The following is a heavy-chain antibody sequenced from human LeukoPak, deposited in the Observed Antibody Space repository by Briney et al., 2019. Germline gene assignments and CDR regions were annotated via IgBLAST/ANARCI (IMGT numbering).Heavy chain of an antibody. Sequence: QTGGSLRPSCAASGFTFSSYGMHWVRQAPGKGLEWVAFIRYDGSNKYYADSVKGRLTISRDNSKNTLYLQMNSLRAEDTAVYYCAKGWNDEETDDYWGQGTLVTVSS. CDR1: GFTFSSYG. V-gene: IGHV3-30*02. J-gene: IGHJ4*02. CDR3: AKGWNDEETDDY. D-gene: IGHD1-1*01. CDR2: IRYDGSNK.